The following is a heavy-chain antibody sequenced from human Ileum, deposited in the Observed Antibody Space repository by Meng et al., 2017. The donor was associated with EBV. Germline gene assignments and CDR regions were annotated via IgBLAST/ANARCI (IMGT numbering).Heavy chain of an antibody. J-gene: IGHJ5*02. CDR1: GYTFINHD. Sequence: QVPLVQAGAEVKKPGASVKVSCKASGYTFINHDINWVRQAAGQGLESIGWMNSYTGNAGYAQKFRGRVTMTRDTSINTAYLEVISLTSEDTAVYYCARGSGAGGRDWFDPWGQGTLVTVSS. CDR3: ARGSGAGGRDWFDP. V-gene: IGHV1-8*01. D-gene: IGHD3-16*01. CDR2: MNSYTGNA.